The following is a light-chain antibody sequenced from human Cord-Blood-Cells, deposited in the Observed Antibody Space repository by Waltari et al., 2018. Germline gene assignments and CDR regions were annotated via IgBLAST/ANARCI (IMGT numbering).Light chain of an antibody. CDR3: SSYTSSSTVV. Sequence: QSALTQHASVSGSPGQTITISCTGTSSDVGGYNYVSWYQQHPGKAPNLMIYDVSNRPSGVSNRFSGSKSGNTASLTISGLQAEDEADYYCSSYTSSSTVVFGGGTKLTVL. J-gene: IGLJ2*01. V-gene: IGLV2-14*01. CDR2: DVS. CDR1: SSDVGGYNY.